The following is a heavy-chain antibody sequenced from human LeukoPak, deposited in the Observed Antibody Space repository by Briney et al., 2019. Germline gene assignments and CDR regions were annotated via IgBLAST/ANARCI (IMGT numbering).Heavy chain of an antibody. V-gene: IGHV4-38-2*02. CDR3: SREPQVNTVGATIRNFDS. D-gene: IGHD1-26*01. CDR1: CYSFSSGYY. Sequence: ADTLSLICAISCYSFSSGYYWGWTRQPPGKRLEWIGRIYHSESTYYNPSLKNRDPIPIHTSKNHLHLTVKSVTAAHTRLYYCSREPQVNTVGATIRNFDSWGQGTLVTVSS. J-gene: IGHJ4*02. CDR2: IYHSEST.